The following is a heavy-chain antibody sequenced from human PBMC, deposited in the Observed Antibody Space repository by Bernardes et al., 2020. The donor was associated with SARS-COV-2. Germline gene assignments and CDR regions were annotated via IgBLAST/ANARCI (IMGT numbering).Heavy chain of an antibody. D-gene: IGHD3-10*01. J-gene: IGHJ4*02. CDR1: GGSFSSSCYY. Sequence: SETLSLTCTVSGGSFSSSCYYWSWIREQPGRGLDWIAFTCDSGSADYNPSLRSPVTISVDTSKSQFSLKVTSVTAADTAVYYCARAGTGTYSAYLFDHWGQGTLVSVSP. CDR3: ARAGTGTYSAYLFDH. CDR2: TCDSGSA. V-gene: IGHV4-31*01.